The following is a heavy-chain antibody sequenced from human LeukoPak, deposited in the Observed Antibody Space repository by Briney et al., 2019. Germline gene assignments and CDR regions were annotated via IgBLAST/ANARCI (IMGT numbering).Heavy chain of an antibody. D-gene: IGHD3-3*01. J-gene: IGHJ4*02. V-gene: IGHV1-69*05. CDR3: ALDTIFGVVITGYN. CDR1: GGTFSSYA. CDR2: IIPIFGTA. Sequence: SVKVSCKASGGTFSSYAISWVRQAPGQGLEWMGRIIPIFGTANYAQKFQGRVTITTDESTSTAYMELSSLRSEDTAVYYCALDTIFGVVITGYNWGQGTLVTVSS.